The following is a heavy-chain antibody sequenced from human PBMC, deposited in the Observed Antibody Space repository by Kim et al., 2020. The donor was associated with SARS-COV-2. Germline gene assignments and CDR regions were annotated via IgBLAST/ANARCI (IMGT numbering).Heavy chain of an antibody. Sequence: GGSLRLSCAASGFIFSDHYMYWVRQAPGKGLEWVGRTRNKAKSYTTEYAASVKGRFTISRDDSENSLFLQMNSLKTEDTAVYYCARGGPYNDPRYYYHYTMDVWGQGTTVTVSS. V-gene: IGHV3-72*01. D-gene: IGHD1-1*01. J-gene: IGHJ6*02. CDR1: GFIFSDHY. CDR3: ARGGPYNDPRYYYHYTMDV. CDR2: TRNKAKSYTT.